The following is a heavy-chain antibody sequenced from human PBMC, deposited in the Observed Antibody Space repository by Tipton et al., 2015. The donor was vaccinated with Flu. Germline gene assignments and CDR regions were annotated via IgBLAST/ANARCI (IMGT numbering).Heavy chain of an antibody. J-gene: IGHJ4*02. Sequence: QVQLVQSGAEVKKPGASVKVSCLASGYSFTSYAIHWVRQAPGQRLEWMGWISADTGNTRYSQKFQGRLTITRDTSATTAYMELSSLRSEDTAVYYCASGGRRDYWGQGTLVTVSS. CDR2: ISADTGNT. CDR1: GYSFTSYA. D-gene: IGHD3-16*01. V-gene: IGHV1-3*01. CDR3: ASGGRRDY.